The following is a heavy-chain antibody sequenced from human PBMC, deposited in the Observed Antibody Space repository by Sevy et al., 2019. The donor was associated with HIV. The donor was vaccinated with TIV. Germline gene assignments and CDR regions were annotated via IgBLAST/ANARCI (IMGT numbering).Heavy chain of an antibody. J-gene: IGHJ4*02. CDR3: VRDERDGYFEY. V-gene: IGHV1-2*02. CDR1: GYTFTGYY. CDR2: INPDSGGR. Sequence: VSVKVSYKASGYTFTGYYMHWVRQAPGQGLQWMGWINPDSGGRNYGPKFQGRVTLTRHKSISTAYMELSRLNSDDPAVYYCVRDERDGYFEYWGQGTLVTVSS.